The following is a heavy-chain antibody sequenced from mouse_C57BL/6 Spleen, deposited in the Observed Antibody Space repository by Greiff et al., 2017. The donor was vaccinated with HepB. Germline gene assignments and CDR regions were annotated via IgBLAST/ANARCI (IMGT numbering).Heavy chain of an antibody. D-gene: IGHD2-5*01. CDR2: INYDGSST. Sequence: EVQLVESEGGLVQPGSSMKLSCTASGFTFSDYYMAWVRQVPEKGLEWVANINYDGSSTYYLDSLKSRFIISRDNAKNILYLQMSSLKSEDTATYYCARDNSNPYWYFDVWGTGTTVTVSS. CDR1: GFTFSDYY. V-gene: IGHV5-16*01. J-gene: IGHJ1*03. CDR3: ARDNSNPYWYFDV.